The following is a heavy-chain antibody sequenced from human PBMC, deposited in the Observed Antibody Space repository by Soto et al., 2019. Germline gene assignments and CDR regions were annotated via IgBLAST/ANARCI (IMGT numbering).Heavy chain of an antibody. V-gene: IGHV3-43*01. CDR1: GFTFEDYT. CDR2: ISWDGGST. J-gene: IGHJ4*02. Sequence: EVQLVESGGVVVQPGGSLRLSCAASGFTFEDYTMHWVRQAPGKGLEWVSLISWDGGSTYYADSVKGRFTISRDNSKNSLYLQMNSLRTEDTALYYCAKDNLQGGYSYGSIDYWGQGTLVTVSS. CDR3: AKDNLQGGYSYGSIDY. D-gene: IGHD5-18*01.